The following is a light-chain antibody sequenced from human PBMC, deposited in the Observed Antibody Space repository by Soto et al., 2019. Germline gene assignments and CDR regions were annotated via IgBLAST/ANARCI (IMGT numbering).Light chain of an antibody. CDR2: AAS. Sequence: DIQLTPSPSFLSASVGDRVTITCRASQGISSSLAWYQQKPGKAPKLLIYAASTLQSGGPSRFSGSGSGTEFTLTISSLQPEDLANYYCQQLNSYPPTFVPGTKVHSK. V-gene: IGKV1-9*01. CDR3: QQLNSYPPT. J-gene: IGKJ3*01. CDR1: QGISSS.